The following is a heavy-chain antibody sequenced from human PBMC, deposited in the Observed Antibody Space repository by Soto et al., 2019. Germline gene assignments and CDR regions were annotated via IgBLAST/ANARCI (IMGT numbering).Heavy chain of an antibody. Sequence: QITLKESGPTLVKPTQTLTLTCTFSGFSLSTSGVGVGWIRQPPGKALEWLALIYWDDDKRYSPSLKSRLTIPKDTSKTQVVLTMTNMDPVDTATYSCAPPPAAAATGVAFDPWGQGTLVTVSS. CDR1: GFSLSTSGVG. J-gene: IGHJ5*02. CDR3: APPPAAAATGVAFDP. V-gene: IGHV2-5*02. CDR2: IYWDDDK. D-gene: IGHD6-25*01.